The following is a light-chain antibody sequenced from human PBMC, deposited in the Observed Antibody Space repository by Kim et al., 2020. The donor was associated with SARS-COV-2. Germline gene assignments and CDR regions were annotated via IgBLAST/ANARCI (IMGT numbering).Light chain of an antibody. V-gene: IGKV1-5*03. CDR2: KAS. J-gene: IGKJ4*01. Sequence: DIQMTQSPSTLSASVGDRDTITCRASQSISTGLAWYQQKPGKAPKLLNYKASSLESGVPSRFSGSGSGTEFTLTISSLQPDDFATYYCQQYNSSPLTFGGGNKVDIK. CDR3: QQYNSSPLT. CDR1: QSISTG.